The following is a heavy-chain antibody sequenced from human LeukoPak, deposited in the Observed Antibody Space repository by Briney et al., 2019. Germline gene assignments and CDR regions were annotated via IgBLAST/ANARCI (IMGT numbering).Heavy chain of an antibody. J-gene: IGHJ6*02. V-gene: IGHV1-8*01. CDR3: ARVYSSSWYYYYGMDV. Sequence: GASVKVSCKASGYTFTSYDINWVRQATGQGLEWMGWMNPNSGNTGYAQKFQGRVTMTRNTSIGTAYMELSSLRSEDTAVYYCARVYSSSWYYYYGMDVWGQGTTVTVSS. CDR2: MNPNSGNT. CDR1: GYTFTSYD. D-gene: IGHD6-13*01.